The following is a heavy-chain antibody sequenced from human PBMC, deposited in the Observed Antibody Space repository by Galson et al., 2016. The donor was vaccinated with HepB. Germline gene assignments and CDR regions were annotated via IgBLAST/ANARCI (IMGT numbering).Heavy chain of an antibody. D-gene: IGHD6-13*01. Sequence: SLRLSCAASGLIFSSYWMSWVRQAPGKGLEWVANINPDGSYTFYIDSVKGRFSISRDNTKTSVYLQTNSLRAEDTAVYYCATSKAAPGCDWGQGTLVTVSS. CDR2: INPDGSYT. J-gene: IGHJ4*02. V-gene: IGHV3-7*03. CDR3: ATSKAAPGCD. CDR1: GLIFSSYW.